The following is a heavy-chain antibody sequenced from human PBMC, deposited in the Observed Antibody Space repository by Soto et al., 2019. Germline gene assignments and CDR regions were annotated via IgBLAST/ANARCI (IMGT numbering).Heavy chain of an antibody. D-gene: IGHD3-9*01. CDR3: ARHKGYYDIFHVAFDI. J-gene: IGHJ3*02. Sequence: PGETLKISCKGSGYSFTSYWIGWVRQMPGKGLEWMEIIYPGDSDTRYSPSFQGQVTISADKSISTAYLQWSSLKASDTAMYYCARHKGYYDIFHVAFDIWGQGTMVTVSS. CDR2: IYPGDSDT. V-gene: IGHV5-51*01. CDR1: GYSFTSYW.